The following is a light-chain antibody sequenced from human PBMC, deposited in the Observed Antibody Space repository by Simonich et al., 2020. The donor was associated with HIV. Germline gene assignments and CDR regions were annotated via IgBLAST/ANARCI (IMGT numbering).Light chain of an antibody. CDR2: EDS. J-gene: IGLJ2*01. CDR3: YSTDSSGNHRV. V-gene: IGLV3-10*01. Sequence: SYELTQPPSVSVSPGQTARITCSGDALPKKYAYWYQQKSGQAPVLVIYEDSKRPSGIPERFSGSSAGTMATWTISGAQVEDEADYYCYSTDSSGNHRVFGRGTKLTVL. CDR1: ALPKKY.